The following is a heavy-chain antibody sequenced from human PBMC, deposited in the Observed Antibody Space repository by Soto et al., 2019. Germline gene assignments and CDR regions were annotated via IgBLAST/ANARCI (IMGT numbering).Heavy chain of an antibody. CDR1: GAVVTSGENY. Sequence: PSETLSLTFSVSGAVVTSGENYWRWVRQPPGKSLEWLGYIYYSGVTSYTPALKSRVTLSLDRPTNQVSLKLRSHKDADTAAYFCVRALAHGYTRNVWGRGTWVTFSS. CDR3: VRALAHGYTRNV. V-gene: IGHV4-30-4*08. CDR2: IYYSGVT. D-gene: IGHD5-18*01. J-gene: IGHJ3*01.